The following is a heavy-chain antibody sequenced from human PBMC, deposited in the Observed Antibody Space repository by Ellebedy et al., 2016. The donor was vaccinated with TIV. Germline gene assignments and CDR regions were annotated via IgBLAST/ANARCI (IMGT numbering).Heavy chain of an antibody. CDR3: ARGPATIFGVVKPLDY. D-gene: IGHD3-3*01. CDR1: GFTLTNYW. V-gene: IGHV3-74*01. J-gene: IGHJ4*02. CDR2: LNSDGSTI. Sequence: GESLKISCAASGFTLTNYWMHWVRQAPGKGLVWVSSLNSDGSTIRYADSVQGRFTISRDNAKSTLYLQMNSLRAEDTAVYYCARGPATIFGVVKPLDYWGQGTLVTVSS.